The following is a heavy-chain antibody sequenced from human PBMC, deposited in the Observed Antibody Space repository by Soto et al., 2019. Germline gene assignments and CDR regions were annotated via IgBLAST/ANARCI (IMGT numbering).Heavy chain of an antibody. J-gene: IGHJ6*02. CDR2: IDPSDSYT. D-gene: IGHD6-6*01. CDR1: GGTFSSYA. CDR3: ARHEYSSSSRIRGEVVKYYYYYGMDV. V-gene: IGHV5-10-1*01. Sequence: GASVKVSCKASGGTFSSYAISWVRQAPGQGLEWMGRIDPSDSYTNYSPSFQGHVTISADKSISTAYLQWSSLKASDTAMYYCARHEYSSSSRIRGEVVKYYYYYGMDVWGQGTTVTVSS.